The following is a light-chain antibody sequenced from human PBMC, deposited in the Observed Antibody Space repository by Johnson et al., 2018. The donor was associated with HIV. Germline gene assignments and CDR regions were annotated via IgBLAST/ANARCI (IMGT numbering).Light chain of an antibody. V-gene: IGLV1-51*02. J-gene: IGLJ1*01. Sequence: QSVLTQSPSVSAAPGQKVTISCSGSSSTIGNNYVSWYQVLPGTAPKLLIYKNNERPSGIPDRFCGSKSGTSATLGITGLQTGDEADYYCGTWDTSLSAGGVFGTGTKVTVL. CDR2: KNN. CDR3: GTWDTSLSAGGV. CDR1: SSTIGNNY.